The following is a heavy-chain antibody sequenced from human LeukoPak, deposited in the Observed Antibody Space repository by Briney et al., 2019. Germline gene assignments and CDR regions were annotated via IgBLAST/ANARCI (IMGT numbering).Heavy chain of an antibody. V-gene: IGHV1-69*05. CDR1: GYTFTRYV. D-gene: IGHD3-22*01. CDR2: IIPIFGTE. CDR3: AINDYYDSSGLLGY. J-gene: IGHJ4*02. Sequence: PVKASCNASGYTFTRYVISWGRQAPGQGLEGMGGIIPIFGTENYAQMYQGRVTITTDESTSTAYMEMSSLRSEDTGVYYCAINDYYDSSGLLGYWGQGTLVTVSS.